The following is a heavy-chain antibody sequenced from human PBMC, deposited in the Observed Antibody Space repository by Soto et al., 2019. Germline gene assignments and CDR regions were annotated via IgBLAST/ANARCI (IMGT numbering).Heavy chain of an antibody. D-gene: IGHD5-12*01. CDR2: IYWSDDK. Sequence: ESGPTLGNPTENLTLTWTFSGFSFRTCGGGVGWIPQPPGKALEGLAVIYWSDDKRYSLSLKSRLTITKDTSKNQVFLTMTNMDPVDTATYYCAHRRVRGYSGYGQNYFDYPGQGTPDTGSS. CDR1: GFSFRTCGGG. V-gene: IGHV2-5*01. J-gene: IGHJ4*01. CDR3: AHRRVRGYSGYGQNYFDY.